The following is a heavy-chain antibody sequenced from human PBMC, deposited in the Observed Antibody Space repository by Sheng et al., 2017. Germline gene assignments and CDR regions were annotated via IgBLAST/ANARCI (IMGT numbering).Heavy chain of an antibody. CDR2: IYYSGST. D-gene: IGHD4-17*01. V-gene: IGHV4-39*07. CDR3: ARHAHHGDHAP. Sequence: QLQLQESGPGLLKPSETLSLTCTVSGGSISSDNYYWGWIRQPPGKGLEWIGSIYYSGSTYYNPSLNSRVTISVDTSKNQFSVKLSSVTAADTASLYCARHAHHGDHAPWGQGALVTVSS. CDR1: GGSISSDNYY. J-gene: IGHJ4*02.